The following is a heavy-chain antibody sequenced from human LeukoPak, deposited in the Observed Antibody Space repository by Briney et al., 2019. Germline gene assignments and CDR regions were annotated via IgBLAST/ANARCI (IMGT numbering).Heavy chain of an antibody. D-gene: IGHD6-6*01. CDR2: ISWNSGSI. V-gene: IGHV3-9*03. J-gene: IGHJ4*02. CDR3: AKAGGSSSSHFDY. Sequence: GGSLRLSCAASGFTFDDYAMHWVRQAPGKGLEWVSGISWNSGSIGYADSVKGRFTISRDNAKNSLYLQMNSLRAEDMALYYCAKAGGSSSSHFDYWGQGTLVTVSS. CDR1: GFTFDDYA.